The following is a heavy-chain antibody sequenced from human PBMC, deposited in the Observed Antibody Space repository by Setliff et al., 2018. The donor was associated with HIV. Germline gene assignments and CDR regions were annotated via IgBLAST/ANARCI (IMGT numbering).Heavy chain of an antibody. J-gene: IGHJ4*02. V-gene: IGHV4-4*09. CDR3: ARLGESGYDYRGYFDF. CDR1: GGSISSYY. CDR2: IYTRGST. Sequence: PSETLSLTCTVSGGSISSYYWSWIRQPPGKGLEWIGYIYTRGSTDYSPSLKSRVAMSVDLSKNQFSLTLTSVTAADSALYFCARLGESGYDYRGYFDFWGQGKLVTVSS. D-gene: IGHD5-12*01.